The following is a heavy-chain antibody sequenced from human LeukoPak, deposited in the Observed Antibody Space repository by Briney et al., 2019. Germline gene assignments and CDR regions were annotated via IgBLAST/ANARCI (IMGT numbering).Heavy chain of an antibody. Sequence: GGSVRLSCAASGFTFSSYAMSWVRQAPGKGLEGVSAISGSGGSTYYADSVKGRFTISRDNSKNTLYLQMNSLRAEDTAVYYCAKDRSYCSSTSCYNWFDPWGQGTLVTVSS. V-gene: IGHV3-23*01. D-gene: IGHD2-2*01. CDR3: AKDRSYCSSTSCYNWFDP. CDR1: GFTFSSYA. J-gene: IGHJ5*02. CDR2: ISGSGGST.